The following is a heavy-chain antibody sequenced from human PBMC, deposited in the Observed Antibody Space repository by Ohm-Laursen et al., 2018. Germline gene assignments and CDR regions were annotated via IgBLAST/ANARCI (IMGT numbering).Heavy chain of an antibody. V-gene: IGHV2-70*18. CDR2: IYSDDKK. Sequence: TLSLTWTVSGGSISSYYWSWIRQPPGKGLELIAVIYSDDKKYYSPSLGSRLTITRDTSKTQVVLTMANMDPVDTATYYCARSTYTDYESAFDMWGQGTLVTVSS. J-gene: IGHJ3*02. CDR3: ARSTYTDYESAFDM. D-gene: IGHD5-12*01. CDR1: GGSISSYY.